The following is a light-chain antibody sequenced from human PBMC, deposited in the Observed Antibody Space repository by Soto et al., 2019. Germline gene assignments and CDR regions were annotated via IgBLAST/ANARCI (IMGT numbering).Light chain of an antibody. CDR2: AAS. CDR3: QQYGTSVWT. Sequence: EIVLTQFPGTLSLSPGERATLSCRASQSVSRSYLAWYHQKPGQAPRLLIYAASSRAAGIPDRFSGSGSGTDFTLTISRLEPEDFAVYYCQQYGTSVWTFGQGTKVEIK. V-gene: IGKV3-20*01. J-gene: IGKJ1*01. CDR1: QSVSRSY.